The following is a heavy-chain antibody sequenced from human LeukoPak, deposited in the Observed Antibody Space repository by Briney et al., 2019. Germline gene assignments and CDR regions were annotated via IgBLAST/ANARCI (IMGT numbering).Heavy chain of an antibody. J-gene: IGHJ5*02. D-gene: IGHD6-6*01. Sequence: SETLSLTCAVYGGSFSGYYWSWIRQPPGKGVEWIGEISHSGSTNYNPSLKSRVTISVDTSKNQFSLKLSSVTAADTAVYYCARGLRSIAAPRRWFDPWGQGTLVTVSS. CDR1: GGSFSGYY. CDR3: ARGLRSIAAPRRWFDP. V-gene: IGHV4-34*01. CDR2: ISHSGST.